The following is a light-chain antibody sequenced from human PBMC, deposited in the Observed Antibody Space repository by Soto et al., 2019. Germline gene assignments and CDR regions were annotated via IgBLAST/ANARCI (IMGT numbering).Light chain of an antibody. Sequence: QSVVTQPPSASGTPGQGVTISCSGSSSNIGVNTVNWYQQLPGTAPKLLIYSNNLRPSGVPDRFSGSKSGTSASLAISGVQPEDEADYHCSSYTTIKTVVFGGGTKLTVL. CDR3: SSYTTIKTVV. CDR2: SNN. V-gene: IGLV1-44*01. CDR1: SSNIGVNT. J-gene: IGLJ2*01.